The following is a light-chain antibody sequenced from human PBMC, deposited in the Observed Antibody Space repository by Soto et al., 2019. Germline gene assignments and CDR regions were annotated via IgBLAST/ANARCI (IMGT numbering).Light chain of an antibody. Sequence: EIVLTQSPGMLFLSQGERSSVSCGASQSLSSNFLAWYQQKPGQAPRLLIYGASSRATGIPDRFSGTGSETDFTLTINRLEPEDFAVYYCQQYENSPITFGQGTRLEIK. CDR2: GAS. J-gene: IGKJ5*01. CDR3: QQYENSPIT. V-gene: IGKV3-20*01. CDR1: QSLSSNF.